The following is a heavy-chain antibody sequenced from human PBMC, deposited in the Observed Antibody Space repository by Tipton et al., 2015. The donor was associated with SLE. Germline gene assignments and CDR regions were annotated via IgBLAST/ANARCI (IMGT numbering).Heavy chain of an antibody. D-gene: IGHD3-16*02. Sequence: TLSLTCSIYGGSFGGYYWSWIRQPPGKGLGWIGEINHGGSTNYNPSLKSRVTISVDTSKNQFSLKLSSVTAADTAVYYCAQAHLWGSYRYASDIWGQGTMVTVSS. V-gene: IGHV4-34*01. J-gene: IGHJ3*02. CDR3: AQAHLWGSYRYASDI. CDR1: GGSFGGYY. CDR2: INHGGST.